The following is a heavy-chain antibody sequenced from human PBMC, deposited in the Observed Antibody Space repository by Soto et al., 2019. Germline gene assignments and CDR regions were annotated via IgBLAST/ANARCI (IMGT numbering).Heavy chain of an antibody. CDR3: VRTSLVVAAATREDY. D-gene: IGHD2-15*01. CDR1: GFTFSSYW. J-gene: IGHJ4*02. CDR2: INSDGSST. Sequence: EVQLVESGGGLVQPGESLRLSCAASGFTFSSYWMHWVRQAPGKGRVWVSRINSDGSSTSYAGSVKGRFTISRDNAKNTLYLQMNSLRAEDTAVYYCVRTSLVVAAATREDYWGQGTLVTVSS. V-gene: IGHV3-74*01.